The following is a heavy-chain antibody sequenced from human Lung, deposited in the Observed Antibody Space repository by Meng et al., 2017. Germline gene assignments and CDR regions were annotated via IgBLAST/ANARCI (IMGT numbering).Heavy chain of an antibody. Sequence: HVQLLQSGAEVNQPGASLSVSCKASDYTFTGYGVCWVRQAPGQGLEWMAWLGAHPGDTSFAPKFLGRVTVTADTATATAYMELRSLRSDDTAVYYCARGTPGRSYCDYWGLGTLVTVSS. CDR2: LGAHPGDT. D-gene: IGHD3-10*01. J-gene: IGHJ4*02. CDR1: DYTFTGYG. CDR3: ARGTPGRSYCDY. V-gene: IGHV1-18*01.